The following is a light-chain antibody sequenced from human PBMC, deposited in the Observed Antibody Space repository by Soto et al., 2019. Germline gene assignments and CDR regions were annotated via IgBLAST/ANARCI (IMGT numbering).Light chain of an antibody. CDR2: EVS. J-gene: IGLJ3*02. CDR3: GSYTSSSTVGA. CDR1: TSDVGGYNF. Sequence: QSVLTQPASVSGSPGQSITISCTGTTSDVGGYNFVSWYQQHPGKAPKLMIYEVSNRPSGVSNRFSGSKSGNTASLTISGLLAEDEADYYCGSYTSSSTVGAFGGGTKLTVL. V-gene: IGLV2-14*01.